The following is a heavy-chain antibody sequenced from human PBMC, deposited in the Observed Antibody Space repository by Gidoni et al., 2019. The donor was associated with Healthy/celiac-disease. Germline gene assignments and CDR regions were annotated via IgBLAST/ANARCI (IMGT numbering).Heavy chain of an antibody. J-gene: IGHJ6*03. V-gene: IGHV4-34*01. Sequence: QVQLQQWGAGLLKPSETLSLTCAVYGGSFSGYYWSWIRQPPGKGLEWIGEINHSGSTNYNPSLKSRVTISVDTSKNQFSLKLSSVTAADTAVYYCARTSSAEGRRGPTPYYYYMDVWGKGTTVTVSS. CDR1: GGSFSGYY. CDR2: INHSGST. CDR3: ARTSSAEGRRGPTPYYYYMDV. D-gene: IGHD6-6*01.